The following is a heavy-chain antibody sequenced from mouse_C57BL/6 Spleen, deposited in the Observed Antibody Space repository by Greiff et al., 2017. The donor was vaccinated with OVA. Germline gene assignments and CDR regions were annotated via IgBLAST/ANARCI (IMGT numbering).Heavy chain of an antibody. CDR1: GYTFTSYW. CDR3: ARENGGTWFAY. D-gene: IGHD4-1*01. J-gene: IGHJ3*01. Sequence: QVQLQQPGAELVRPGTSVKLSCKASGYTFTSYWMHWVKQRPGQGLEWIGVIDPSDSYTNYNQKFKGKATLTVDTSSSTAYMQLSSLTSEDSAVYYCARENGGTWFAYWGQGTLVTVSA. V-gene: IGHV1-59*01. CDR2: IDPSDSYT.